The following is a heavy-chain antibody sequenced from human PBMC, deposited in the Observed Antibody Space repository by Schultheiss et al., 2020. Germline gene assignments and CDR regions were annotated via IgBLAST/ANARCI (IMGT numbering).Heavy chain of an antibody. CDR2: IYYSGST. V-gene: IGHV4-59*08. J-gene: IGHJ5*02. CDR1: GGSISSYY. Sequence: SQTLSLTCTVSGGSISSYYWSWIRQPPGKGLEWIGYIYYSGSTNYNPSLKSRVTISVDTSKNQFSLKLSSVTAADTAVYYCARRVNDYSNYRAWFDPWGQGTLVTVSS. D-gene: IGHD4-11*01. CDR3: ARRVNDYSNYRAWFDP.